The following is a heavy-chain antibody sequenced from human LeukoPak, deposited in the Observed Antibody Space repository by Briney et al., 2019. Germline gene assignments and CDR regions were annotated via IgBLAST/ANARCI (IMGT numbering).Heavy chain of an antibody. CDR2: ISAYDGET. CDR3: ARGGKNYFDF. Sequence: ASVKVSCKASGYSFTSYGISWVREAPGRGLKWVGYISAYDGETRYAQKFQGRVTLTTDTSTGTVYMEMRRLRSDDTAVYYCARGGKNYFDFWGQGTLVTVSS. CDR1: GYSFTSYG. V-gene: IGHV1-18*01. D-gene: IGHD1-26*01. J-gene: IGHJ4*02.